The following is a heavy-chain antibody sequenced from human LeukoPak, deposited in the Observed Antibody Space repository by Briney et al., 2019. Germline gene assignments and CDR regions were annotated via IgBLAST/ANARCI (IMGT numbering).Heavy chain of an antibody. CDR2: IGGSGGTT. V-gene: IGHV3-23*01. CDR3: ARKAGYYYGSGDY. J-gene: IGHJ4*02. CDR1: GFTFSTYG. Sequence: EGSLRLSCAAYGFTFSTYGMSWVRQAPGKGLEWVSTIGGSGGTTYYADSVKGLFTISRDNSKNTLYLQMHSLRAEDTAVYYCARKAGYYYGSGDYWGQGTLVTVSS. D-gene: IGHD3-10*01.